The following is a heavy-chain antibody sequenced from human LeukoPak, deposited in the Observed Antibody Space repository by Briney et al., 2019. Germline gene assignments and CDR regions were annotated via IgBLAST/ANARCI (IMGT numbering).Heavy chain of an antibody. Sequence: ASVKVSCEASGSTLTKYGIIWVRQAPGQGPEWMGWISGYNGNTNYAQKFQGRVTMTTDTSTSTAYMELRDLKSDDTAVYYCGRDYYYGTSAPYNFGIDVWGQGTMVTVSS. V-gene: IGHV1-18*04. CDR3: GRDYYYGTSAPYNFGIDV. D-gene: IGHD3-10*01. CDR1: GSTLTKYG. J-gene: IGHJ6*02. CDR2: ISGYNGNT.